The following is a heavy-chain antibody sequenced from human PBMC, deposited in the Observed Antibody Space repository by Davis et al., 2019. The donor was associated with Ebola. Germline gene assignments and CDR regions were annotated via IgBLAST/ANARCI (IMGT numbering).Heavy chain of an antibody. Sequence: GESLKISCAASGFTFSAYAMEWVRQAPGKGLEWVSSISTTSSHIYYADSVRGRFTISRDNAKNSLGLQMNSLRAEDTAVYYCARFSGTVGKYYFDYWGQGVLVTVSS. CDR2: ISTTSSHI. CDR1: GFTFSAYA. J-gene: IGHJ4*02. CDR3: ARFSGTVGKYYFDY. V-gene: IGHV3-21*01. D-gene: IGHD1-7*01.